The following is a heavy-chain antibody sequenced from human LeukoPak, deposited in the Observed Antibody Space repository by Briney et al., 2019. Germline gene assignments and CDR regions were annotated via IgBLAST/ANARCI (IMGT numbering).Heavy chain of an antibody. J-gene: IGHJ4*02. Sequence: SDTLSLTCAVYGESLNYYYGSWIRQSPGKGLEWIGDIFDGKTINYNPSLKSRVTISAATSSQQFSLSLRSVTAADTAVYFCASGAWATRLNSWAQGALVIVSS. CDR1: GESLNYYY. V-gene: IGHV4-34*12. CDR3: ASGAWATRLNS. CDR2: IFDGKTI. D-gene: IGHD5-24*01.